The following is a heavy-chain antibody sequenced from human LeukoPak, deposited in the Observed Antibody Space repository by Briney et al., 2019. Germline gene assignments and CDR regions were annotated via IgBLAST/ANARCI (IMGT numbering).Heavy chain of an antibody. V-gene: IGHV3-74*01. D-gene: IGHD4-17*01. J-gene: IGHJ4*02. CDR3: ARPYGDYPN. CDR2: INSDGSST. Sequence: GGSLRLSCAAFGFTFSSYAMSWVRQAPGKGLVWVSRINSDGSSTSYADSVKGRFTISRDNAKNTLYLQMNSLRAEDTAVYYCARPYGDYPNWGQGTLVTVSS. CDR1: GFTFSSYA.